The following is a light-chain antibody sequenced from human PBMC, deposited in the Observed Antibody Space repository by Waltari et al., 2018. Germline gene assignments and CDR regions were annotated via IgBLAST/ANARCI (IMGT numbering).Light chain of an antibody. CDR2: WAS. J-gene: IGKJ4*01. CDR1: QSVLYSSNNKNY. Sequence: DIVMTQSPDSLAVSLGERATINCKSSQSVLYSSNNKNYLAWYQQKPGKPPKLLIYWASTRESGVPDRFSGSGSGTDFTLTISSLQAEDVVVYYCQQYYSTPLTFGGGTKVEIK. CDR3: QQYYSTPLT. V-gene: IGKV4-1*01.